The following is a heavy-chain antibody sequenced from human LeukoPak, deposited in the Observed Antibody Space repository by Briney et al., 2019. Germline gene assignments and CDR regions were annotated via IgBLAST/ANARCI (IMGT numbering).Heavy chain of an antibody. CDR1: GYSISSGYY. CDR3: ARQDYYDSSVIDAFDI. Sequence: SETLSLTCAVSGYSISSGYYWGWIRQPPGKGLEWIGSIYHSGSTYYNPSLKSRVTISVDTSKNQFSLKLSSVTAADTAVYYCARQDYYDSSVIDAFDIWGQETMVTVSS. V-gene: IGHV4-38-2*01. CDR2: IYHSGST. J-gene: IGHJ3*02. D-gene: IGHD3-22*01.